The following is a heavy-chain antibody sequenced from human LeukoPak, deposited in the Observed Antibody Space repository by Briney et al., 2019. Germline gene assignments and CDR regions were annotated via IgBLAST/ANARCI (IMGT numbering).Heavy chain of an antibody. CDR3: ARLNKPGWFDP. D-gene: IGHD1-14*01. CDR2: IYYSGST. V-gene: IGHV4-39*01. J-gene: IGHJ5*02. CDR1: GGSISSSSYY. Sequence: SETLSLTCTVPGGSISSSSYYWGWIRQPPGKGLEWIGSIYYSGSTYYNPSLKSRVTISVDTSKNQFSLKLSSVTAADTAVYYCARLNKPGWFDPWGQGTLVTVSS.